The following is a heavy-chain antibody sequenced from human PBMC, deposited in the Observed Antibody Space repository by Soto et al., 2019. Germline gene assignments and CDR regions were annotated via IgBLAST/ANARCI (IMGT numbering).Heavy chain of an antibody. D-gene: IGHD2-15*01. Sequence: QVQVVQSGAEVKKPESSVKVSCKASGTTFSSYAISWVRQAPGQGLEWMGGIIPIFGTTNYPQKFQGRLTITADESTSTAYMELSSLTSEDTAVYYCVARRYCSGGSCPDYFDYWGQGTLVTVSS. CDR2: IIPIFGTT. CDR1: GTTFSSYA. CDR3: VARRYCSGGSCPDYFDY. V-gene: IGHV1-69*01. J-gene: IGHJ4*02.